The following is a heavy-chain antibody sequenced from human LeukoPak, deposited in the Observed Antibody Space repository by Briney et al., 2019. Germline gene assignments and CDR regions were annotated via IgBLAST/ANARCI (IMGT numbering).Heavy chain of an antibody. CDR1: GYSFTSYW. D-gene: IGHD3-10*01. V-gene: IGHV5-51*01. Sequence: GESLKISCKGSGYSFTSYWIGWVRQMPGKGLEWMGIIYPGDSDTRYSPSFQGQVTISADKSISTAYLQWSSLKASDTAMYYCARVSYGSGSYYAHDRFDYWGQGTLVTVPS. CDR3: ARVSYGSGSYYAHDRFDY. J-gene: IGHJ4*02. CDR2: IYPGDSDT.